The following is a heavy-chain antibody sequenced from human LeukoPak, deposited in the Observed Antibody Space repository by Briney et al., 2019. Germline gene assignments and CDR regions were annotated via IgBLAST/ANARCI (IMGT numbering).Heavy chain of an antibody. D-gene: IGHD6-25*01. Sequence: PGGSLRLSCAASGFTFSSYAMHWVRQAPGKGLEWVSAISGSGGSTYYADSVKGRFTISRDNSKNSLYLQMNSLRADDTAVYYCARVGYSSDYFDYWGQGTLVTVSS. V-gene: IGHV3-23*01. J-gene: IGHJ4*02. CDR1: GFTFSSYA. CDR3: ARVGYSSDYFDY. CDR2: ISGSGGST.